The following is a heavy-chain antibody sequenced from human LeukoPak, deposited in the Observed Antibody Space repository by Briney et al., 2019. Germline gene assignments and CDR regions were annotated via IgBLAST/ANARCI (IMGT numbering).Heavy chain of an antibody. D-gene: IGHD2-15*01. Sequence: GGSLRLSCAASGFTFSSYWMSWVRQAPGKGLEWVANIKQDGSEKYYVDSVKGRSTISRDNAKNSLYLQMNSLRAEDTAVYYCARVGISFYYGMDVWGQGTTVTVSS. CDR3: ARVGISFYYGMDV. J-gene: IGHJ6*02. CDR2: IKQDGSEK. V-gene: IGHV3-7*01. CDR1: GFTFSSYW.